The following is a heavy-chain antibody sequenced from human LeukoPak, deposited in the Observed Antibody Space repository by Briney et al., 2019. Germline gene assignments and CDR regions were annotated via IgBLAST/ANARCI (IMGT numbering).Heavy chain of an antibody. J-gene: IGHJ6*02. CDR3: ANRIAAAGYYYYGMDV. D-gene: IGHD6-13*01. CDR2: ISGSGGST. V-gene: IGHV3-23*01. Sequence: GGSLRLSCAASGFTVSSNYMSWVRQAPGKGLEWVSGISGSGGSTYYADSVKGRFTISRDNSKNTLYLQMNSLRAEDTAVYYCANRIAAAGYYYYGMDVWGQGTTVTVSS. CDR1: GFTVSSNY.